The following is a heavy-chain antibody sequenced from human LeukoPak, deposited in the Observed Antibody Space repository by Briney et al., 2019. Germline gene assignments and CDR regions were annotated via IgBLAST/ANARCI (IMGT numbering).Heavy chain of an antibody. Sequence: GGSLRLSCAASGFTFSSYWMHWVRQAPGKGLVWVSRINSDGSSTSYVDSVKGRFTISRDNAKNTLYLQMNSLRAEDTAVYYCASGRYYGSGSSFDYWGQGTLVTVSS. V-gene: IGHV3-74*01. J-gene: IGHJ4*02. D-gene: IGHD3-10*01. CDR3: ASGRYYGSGSSFDY. CDR1: GFTFSSYW. CDR2: INSDGSST.